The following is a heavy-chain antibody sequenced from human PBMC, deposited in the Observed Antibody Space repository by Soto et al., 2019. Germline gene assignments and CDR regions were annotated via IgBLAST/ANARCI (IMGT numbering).Heavy chain of an antibody. CDR2: INPSGGST. J-gene: IGHJ4*02. Sequence: QVQLVQSGAEVKKPGASVKVSCKASGYTFTSYYMHWVRQAPGQGLEWMGIINPSGGSTSYAQKYHGRVTMTRDTSTSTVYMELSSLRSEDTAVYYCSRDHPEWAVTGGRSGFDYWGQGTLVTVSS. CDR1: GYTFTSYY. D-gene: IGHD3-3*01. V-gene: IGHV1-46*01. CDR3: SRDHPEWAVTGGRSGFDY.